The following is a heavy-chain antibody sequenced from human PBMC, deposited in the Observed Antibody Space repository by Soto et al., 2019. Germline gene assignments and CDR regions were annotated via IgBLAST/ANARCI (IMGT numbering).Heavy chain of an antibody. CDR1: GGSISSSSYY. Sequence: SETLSLTCTVSGGSISSSSYYWGWTRQPPGKGLEWIGSIYYSGSTYYNPSLKSRVTISVDTSKNQFSLKLSSVTAADTAVYYCARRITNEARLWSSYYYYGMDVWGQGTTVTVSS. CDR3: ARRITNEARLWSSYYYYGMDV. V-gene: IGHV4-39*01. D-gene: IGHD5-18*01. J-gene: IGHJ6*02. CDR2: IYYSGST.